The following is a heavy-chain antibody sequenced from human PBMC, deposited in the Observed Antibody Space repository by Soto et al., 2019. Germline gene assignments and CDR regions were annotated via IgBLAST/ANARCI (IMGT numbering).Heavy chain of an antibody. V-gene: IGHV3-23*01. D-gene: IGHD6-13*01. CDR1: GFTFSTYA. J-gene: IGHJ4*02. CDR2: LSGSGGTT. Sequence: PGGSLRLSCSTSGFTFSTYAMNWVRQAPGKGLEWVSALSGSGGTTYYADSVRGRFTISRDTSKNTLYLQMDSLRAEDTALYYCAKSYSSNWYDYFDYWGQGTLVTVSS. CDR3: AKSYSSNWYDYFDY.